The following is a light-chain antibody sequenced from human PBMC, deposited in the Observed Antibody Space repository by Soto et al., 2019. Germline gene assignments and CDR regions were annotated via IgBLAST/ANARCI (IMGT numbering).Light chain of an antibody. CDR1: QSVTGSS. CDR2: GAS. V-gene: IGKV3-20*01. CDR3: QQYGSSRRT. Sequence: EIVLTQSPGTLSLSPGERATLSCRASQSVTGSSLAWYQQKPGQAPRLLIYGASSRATGIPDRFSGSGSGTDFILTISRLEPEDFAVYYFQQYGSSRRTFGQGTKVEI. J-gene: IGKJ1*01.